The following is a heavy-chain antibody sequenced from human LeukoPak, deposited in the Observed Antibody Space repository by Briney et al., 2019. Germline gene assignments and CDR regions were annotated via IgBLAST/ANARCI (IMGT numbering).Heavy chain of an antibody. Sequence: PSETLSLTCSISGGSIINYYWNWIRQPPGKGLEWIGYIHYIGITNYNPSPKSRVTISADTSKNQFSLKLTSVTAADTAVYYCAGSGSYGPFDPWGQGTLVTVSS. CDR3: AGSGSYGPFDP. D-gene: IGHD3-16*01. CDR1: GGSIINYY. J-gene: IGHJ5*02. CDR2: IHYIGIT. V-gene: IGHV4-59*08.